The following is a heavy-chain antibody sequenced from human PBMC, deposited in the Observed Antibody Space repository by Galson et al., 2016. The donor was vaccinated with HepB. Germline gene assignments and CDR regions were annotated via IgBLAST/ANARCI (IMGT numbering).Heavy chain of an antibody. D-gene: IGHD3/OR15-3a*01. J-gene: IGHJ6*02. V-gene: IGHV3-30*04. Sequence: SLRLSCAAPGFTLSSNTLHWVRQVPGKGLEWVAFISYDGKNTEYADSVKGRFTISRDNSRNIVYLQMSSLSVEDTALYFCARDIGLGVVSTATYFYGLSVWGRGTTVTVSS. CDR2: ISYDGKNT. CDR1: GFTLSSNT. CDR3: ARDIGLGVVSTATYFYGLSV.